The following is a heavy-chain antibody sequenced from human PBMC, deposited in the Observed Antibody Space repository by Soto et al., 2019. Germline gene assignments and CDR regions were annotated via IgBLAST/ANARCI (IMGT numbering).Heavy chain of an antibody. V-gene: IGHV4-39*01. CDR1: GGSISSSSYY. Sequence: PSETLSLTCTVSGGSISSSSYYWGWIRQPPGKGLEWIGSIYYSGSTYYNPSLKSRVTISVDTSKNQFSLKLSSVTAADTAVYYCARRKYCGGDCYTFDYWGQGTLVTVSS. J-gene: IGHJ4*02. D-gene: IGHD2-21*02. CDR3: ARRKYCGGDCYTFDY. CDR2: IYYSGST.